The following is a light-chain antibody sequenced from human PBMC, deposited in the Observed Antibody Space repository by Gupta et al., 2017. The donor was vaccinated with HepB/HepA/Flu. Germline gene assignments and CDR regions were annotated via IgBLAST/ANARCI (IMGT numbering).Light chain of an antibody. CDR3: TSRDSSGNHYV. Sequence: SSEVTQDPAVSVALGQTVTITCQGDSLGSHYASWYQQKPGQAPVLVTYGKNNRPSGIPDRFSGSSSGNTASLTITGDQAEDEADYYCTSRDSSGNHYVFGTGTKVTVL. CDR2: GKN. CDR1: SLGSHY. J-gene: IGLJ1*01. V-gene: IGLV3-19*01.